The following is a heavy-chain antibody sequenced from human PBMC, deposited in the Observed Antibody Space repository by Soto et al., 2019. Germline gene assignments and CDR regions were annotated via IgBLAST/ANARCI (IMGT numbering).Heavy chain of an antibody. Sequence: XSVKGSCRGSGYSFTSYGVSWGRQTTGQGLEWMGWISAYNCNTNYAQKLQCRVTMTTDTSTSTAYMELRSLRSDDTAVYYCARNLSGSEGGVYYYSGMDVCGQGTTVTVSS. J-gene: IGHJ6*02. V-gene: IGHV1-18*04. D-gene: IGHD5-12*01. CDR1: GYSFTSYG. CDR3: ARNLSGSEGGVYYYSGMDV. CDR2: ISAYNCNT.